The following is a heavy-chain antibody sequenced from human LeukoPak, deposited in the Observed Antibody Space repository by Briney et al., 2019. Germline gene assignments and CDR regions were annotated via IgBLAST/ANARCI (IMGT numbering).Heavy chain of an antibody. Sequence: GGSLRLSCAASGFTFSSYAMHWVRQAPGKGLEWVAVISYDGSNKYYADSVKGRFTISRDNSKNTLYLQMNSLRAEDTAVYYCARESSPTASFDYWGQGTLVTVSS. CDR2: ISYDGSNK. CDR3: ARESSPTASFDY. J-gene: IGHJ4*02. CDR1: GFTFSSYA. V-gene: IGHV3-30*04. D-gene: IGHD6-13*01.